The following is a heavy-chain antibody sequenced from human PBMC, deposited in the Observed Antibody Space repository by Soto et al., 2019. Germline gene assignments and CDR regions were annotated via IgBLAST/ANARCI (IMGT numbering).Heavy chain of an antibody. CDR3: ARDPSSLWFGELSVGFDP. CDR1: GYSFTDWY. J-gene: IGHJ5*02. CDR2: INPSGGFT. Sequence: QVQLVQSGAEVKKPGASVKVSCKTSGYSFTDWYIHWVRQAPGQGLEWMGIINPSGGFTTYAQKFQGRVTMTRDTSTSTVYMELSSLRAEDTVVYYCARDPSSLWFGELSVGFDPWGQGTLVTVSS. D-gene: IGHD3-10*01. V-gene: IGHV1-46*01.